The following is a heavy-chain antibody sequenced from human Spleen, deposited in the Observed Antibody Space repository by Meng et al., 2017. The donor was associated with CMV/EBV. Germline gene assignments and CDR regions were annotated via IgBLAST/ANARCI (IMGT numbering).Heavy chain of an antibody. CDR2: INHSGST. CDR3: AREKYYYGSGTLRYFDY. Sequence: YGGSFSGYYWSWIRQPPGKGLERIGEINHSGSTNYNPSLKSRVTISVDTSKNQFSLKLSSVTAADTAVYYCAREKYYYGSGTLRYFDYWGQGTLVTVSS. D-gene: IGHD3-10*01. J-gene: IGHJ4*02. V-gene: IGHV4-34*01. CDR1: GGSFSGYY.